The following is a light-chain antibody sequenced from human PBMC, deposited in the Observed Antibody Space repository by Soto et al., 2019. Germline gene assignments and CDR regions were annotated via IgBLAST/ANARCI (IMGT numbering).Light chain of an antibody. CDR1: HSVNSH. Sequence: SVFTHSPASLSFSPGEMAPLSCRTSHSVNSHVAWYQQKPGQAPRLLLYGASTRATGIPVRFSGSGFGTEFTLTISSLQSEDFAVYYCQQYKNWPLFGQGTRLEI. CDR2: GAS. CDR3: QQYKNWPL. J-gene: IGKJ5*01. V-gene: IGKV3-15*01.